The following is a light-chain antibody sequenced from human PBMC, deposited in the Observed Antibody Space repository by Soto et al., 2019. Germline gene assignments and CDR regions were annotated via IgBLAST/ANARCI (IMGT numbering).Light chain of an antibody. V-gene: IGKV1-9*01. J-gene: IGKJ4*01. CDR1: QAITNN. CDR2: EES. CDR3: QQVKSYPRT. Sequence: DINLTQSPSSLSASVGDRVTITCRASQAITNNLAWYQQKPGNPPRLLIYEESTLHSGVPSSFSGRKVGTQFILTIDSLQPADFATYDCQQVKSYPRTFGGGTKVEIK.